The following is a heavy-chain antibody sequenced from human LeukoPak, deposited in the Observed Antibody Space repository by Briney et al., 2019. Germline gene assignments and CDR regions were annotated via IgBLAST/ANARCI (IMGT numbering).Heavy chain of an antibody. D-gene: IGHD5-24*01. CDR1: GFTFSSHW. CDR3: ARVGGYNSYFDY. CDR2: IKSDGSST. V-gene: IGHV3-74*01. J-gene: IGHJ4*02. Sequence: PGGSLRLSCAASGFTFSSHWMHWVRQAPGEGLVWDSRIKSDGSSTDYADSVKGRFTISRDNAKNTLHLQMNSLRAEDTAVYFCARVGGYNSYFDYWGQGALVTVSS.